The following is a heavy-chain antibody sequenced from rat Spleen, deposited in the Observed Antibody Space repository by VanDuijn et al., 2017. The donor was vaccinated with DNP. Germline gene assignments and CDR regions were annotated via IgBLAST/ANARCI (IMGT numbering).Heavy chain of an antibody. CDR2: ISPSGDST. J-gene: IGHJ4*01. V-gene: IGHV5-25*01. CDR1: GFTFSNHD. CDR3: ARRGLRRVLDA. D-gene: IGHD1-11*01. Sequence: EVQLVESGGGLVQPGRSLTLSCTASGFTFSNHDMAWVRQAPTKGLEWVASISPSGDSTYYRDSVKGRFTVSRDNAKGGLYLQMDSLRSEDTATYSCARRGLRRVLDAWGQGTSVTVSS.